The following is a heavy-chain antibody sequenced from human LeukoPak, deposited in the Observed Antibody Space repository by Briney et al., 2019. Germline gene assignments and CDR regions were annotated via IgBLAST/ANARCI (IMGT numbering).Heavy chain of an antibody. CDR2: IYYSGTT. CDR3: AKGAGGFSYYNWFDP. CDR1: GGSISSSPYY. V-gene: IGHV4-39*07. Sequence: SETLSLTCTVSGGSISSSPYYWGWIRQPPGKGLEWIGSIYYSGTTHYNPSLESRVRISVATSKTQFSLKLASVTAADTAIYYCAKGAGGFSYYNWFDPWGQGTLVTVSS. D-gene: IGHD5-18*01. J-gene: IGHJ5*02.